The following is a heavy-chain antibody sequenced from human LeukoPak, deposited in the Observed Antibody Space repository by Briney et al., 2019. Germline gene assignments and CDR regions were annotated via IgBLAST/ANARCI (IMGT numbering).Heavy chain of an antibody. CDR3: AIRNYGSGWPRTIDY. J-gene: IGHJ4*02. V-gene: IGHV3-53*01. CDR1: GFTVSSNY. Sequence: GGSLRLSCAASGFTVSSNYISWVRQAPGKGLEWVSVIYSGGSTYYADSVKGRFTISRDNSKNTLYLQMNSLRAEDTAVYYCAIRNYGSGWPRTIDYWGQGTLVTVSS. D-gene: IGHD6-19*01. CDR2: IYSGGST.